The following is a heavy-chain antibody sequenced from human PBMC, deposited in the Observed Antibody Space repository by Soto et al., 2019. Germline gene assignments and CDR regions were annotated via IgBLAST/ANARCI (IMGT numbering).Heavy chain of an antibody. Sequence: ASVKVSCKASGFTFSAYYIYWVRQAPGQGLEWIGWINPNSGGTNNAQKFLGRVTMTRDTSTSTVYMELSALIPDDTAVYYCARSLLDEYSSSWRSAYYGMDVWGQGTTVTVSS. J-gene: IGHJ6*02. V-gene: IGHV1-2*02. CDR2: INPNSGGT. D-gene: IGHD6-13*01. CDR1: GFTFSAYY. CDR3: ARSLLDEYSSSWRSAYYGMDV.